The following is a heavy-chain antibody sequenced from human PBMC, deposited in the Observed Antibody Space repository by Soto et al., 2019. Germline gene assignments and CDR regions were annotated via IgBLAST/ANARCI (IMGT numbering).Heavy chain of an antibody. Sequence: PGGSLRLSCAASGFTFSSYAMHWVRQAPGKGLEWVAVISYDGSNKYYADSVKGRFTISRYNSKNTLYLQMNSLRAEDTAVYYCARDRYYYDSSGSSDDAFDIWGQGTMVTVSS. D-gene: IGHD3-22*01. CDR3: ARDRYYYDSSGSSDDAFDI. CDR2: ISYDGSNK. CDR1: GFTFSSYA. J-gene: IGHJ3*02. V-gene: IGHV3-30-3*01.